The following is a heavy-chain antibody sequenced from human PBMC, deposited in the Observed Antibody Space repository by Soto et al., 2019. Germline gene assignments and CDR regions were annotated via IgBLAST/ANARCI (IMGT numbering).Heavy chain of an antibody. CDR2: ISYDGSNK. Sequence: GGSLRLSCAASGFTFSSYAMHWVRQAPGKGLEWVAVISYDGSNKYYADSVKGRFTISRDNSKNTLYLQMNSLRAEDTAVYYCARNYYDSSGYYLEYNWFDPWGQGTLLTVSS. CDR1: GFTFSSYA. CDR3: ARNYYDSSGYYLEYNWFDP. D-gene: IGHD3-22*01. V-gene: IGHV3-30-3*01. J-gene: IGHJ5*02.